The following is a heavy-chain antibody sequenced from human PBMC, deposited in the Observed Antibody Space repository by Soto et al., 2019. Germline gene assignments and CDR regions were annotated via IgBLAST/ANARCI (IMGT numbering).Heavy chain of an antibody. CDR2: INHSGST. CDR3: ARALGYCSGGSCPRGWFDP. CDR1: GGSFSGYY. J-gene: IGHJ5*02. D-gene: IGHD2-15*01. Sequence: QVQLQQWGAGLLKPSETLSLTCAVYGGSFSGYYWSWIRQPPGKGLEWIGEINHSGSTNYNPSLTSRFTISGDTSKNQFPLKRSSVTAADTAVYYCARALGYCSGGSCPRGWFDPWGQGTLVTVSS. V-gene: IGHV4-34*01.